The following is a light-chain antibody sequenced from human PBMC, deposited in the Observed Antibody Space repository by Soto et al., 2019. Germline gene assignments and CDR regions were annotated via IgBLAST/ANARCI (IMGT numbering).Light chain of an antibody. CDR3: CSYASSGTV. CDR1: SSDVGSYNL. CDR2: EVI. V-gene: IGLV2-23*02. J-gene: IGLJ3*02. Sequence: QSALTQPASVSGSPGQSITISCTGTSSDVGSYNLVSWYQQHPGKAPKLMIYEVIRRPSGVSNRFSGSKSGNTASLTISGLQAEDEADYYCCSYASSGTVFGVGTKLTVL.